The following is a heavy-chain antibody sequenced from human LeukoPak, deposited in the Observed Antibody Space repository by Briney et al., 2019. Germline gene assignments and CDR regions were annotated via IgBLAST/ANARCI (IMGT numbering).Heavy chain of an antibody. D-gene: IGHD1-7*01. J-gene: IGHJ6*03. CDR2: IYYSGST. V-gene: IGHV4-31*03. Sequence: SETLSLTCTVSGGSISSGGYYWSWIRQHPGKGLEWIGYIYYSGSTYYNPSLKSRVTISVDTSKNQFSLKLRSVTAADTAVYYCARMCLGRRGQPNRNYGPYYYYYMDVWGKGTTVTVSS. CDR3: ARMCLGRRGQPNRNYGPYYYYYMDV. CDR1: GGSISSGGYY.